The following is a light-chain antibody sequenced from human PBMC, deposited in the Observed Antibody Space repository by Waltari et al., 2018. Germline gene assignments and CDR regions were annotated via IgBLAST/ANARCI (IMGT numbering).Light chain of an antibody. V-gene: IGLV2-14*01. CDR1: SSDIATYNY. CDR2: PVT. J-gene: IGLJ3*02. CDR3: TSYTCSITWV. Sequence: QSALTQPASVAGSPGQSITISCTGTSSDIATYNYVSWYQQHPGKAPSLMIFPVTNRPSGVSHRFSVSKSGNTASLTISGLQPEDEGDSYCTSYTCSITWVFGGGTKLTVL.